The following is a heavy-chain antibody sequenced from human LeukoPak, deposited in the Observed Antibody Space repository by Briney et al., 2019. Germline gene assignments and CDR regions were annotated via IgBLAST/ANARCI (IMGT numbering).Heavy chain of an antibody. CDR1: GYTFTGYY. V-gene: IGHV1-2*02. J-gene: IGHJ4*02. Sequence: GASVKVSCKASGYTFTGYYMHWVRQAPGQGLEWMGWINPNSGGTNYAQKFQGRVTMTRGTSISTAYMELSRLRSDDTAVYYCARDYSSSSHHFDYWGQGTLVTVSS. CDR2: INPNSGGT. D-gene: IGHD6-6*01. CDR3: ARDYSSSSHHFDY.